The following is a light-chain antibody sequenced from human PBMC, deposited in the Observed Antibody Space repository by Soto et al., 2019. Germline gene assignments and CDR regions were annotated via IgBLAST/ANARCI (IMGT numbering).Light chain of an antibody. CDR3: QQADYMLIT. V-gene: IGKV3-15*01. CDR2: GES. Sequence: ILVNQSPSTXSVQKYERATLSCRAGQNIHTNLPWYQQKPGQHXSXXLYGESTAETGLPTRLRGSGSAKEFTINIISIRAADSVVYYCQQADYMLITFCQVTILEN. J-gene: IGKJ5*01. CDR1: QNIHTN.